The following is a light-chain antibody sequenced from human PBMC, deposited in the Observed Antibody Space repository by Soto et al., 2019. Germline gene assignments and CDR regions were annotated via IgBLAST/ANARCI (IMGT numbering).Light chain of an antibody. J-gene: IGLJ1*01. CDR2: DVN. Sequence: QSALTQPRSVSGSPGQSVTISCTGTTSDVGGYNFVSWYQHHPGNAPKLMIYDVNNRPSGVPDRFSGSRSGNTASLTISGLQAEDEADYYCCSYAGTYPYIFGTGTKVTVL. CDR1: TSDVGGYNF. CDR3: CSYAGTYPYI. V-gene: IGLV2-11*01.